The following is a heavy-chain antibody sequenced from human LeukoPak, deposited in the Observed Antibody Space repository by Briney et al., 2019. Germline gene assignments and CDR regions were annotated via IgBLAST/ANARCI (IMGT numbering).Heavy chain of an antibody. CDR3: ARASFAPAAGASNWFDP. CDR2: INPNSGGT. D-gene: IGHD6-13*01. J-gene: IGHJ5*02. Sequence: ASVKVSCKASGYTFTGYYMHWVRQAPGQGLEWMGWINPNSGGTNYAQKFQGRVTMTRDTSISTAYMELSRLRSDDTAVYYCARASFAPAAGASNWFDPWGQGTLVTVSS. V-gene: IGHV1-2*02. CDR1: GYTFTGYY.